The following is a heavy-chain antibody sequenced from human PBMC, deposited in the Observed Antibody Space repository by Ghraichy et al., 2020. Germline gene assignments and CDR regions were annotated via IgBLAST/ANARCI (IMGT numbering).Heavy chain of an antibody. Sequence: SQTLSLTCAISGDSVSSNSASWNWIRQSPSRGLEWLGRTYYRSKWYNDYAASLQGRIIINPDTTKNHFSLQLNPVTPEDTAVYFCSRGTSTYMDVWAKGTTVTVSS. J-gene: IGHJ6*03. CDR2: TYYRSKWYN. D-gene: IGHD5/OR15-5a*01. V-gene: IGHV6-1*01. CDR1: GDSVSSNSAS. CDR3: SRGTSTYMDV.